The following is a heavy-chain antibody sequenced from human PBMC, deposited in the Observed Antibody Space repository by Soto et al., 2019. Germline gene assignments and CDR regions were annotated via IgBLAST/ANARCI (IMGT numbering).Heavy chain of an antibody. CDR1: FTSYD. CDR3: ARGPGSSDWRFSYYYMDV. CDR2: MNPNSGNT. V-gene: IGHV1-8*01. Sequence: QVQLVQSGAEVKKPGASVKVSCTFTSYDINWVRQATGQGLEWMGWMNPNSGNTRYAQKFQGRVTMTRNTSNLTAYMELSSRRSEDTAVYYCARGPGSSDWRFSYYYMDVWGQGTTVTVSS. J-gene: IGHJ6*02. D-gene: IGHD6-19*01.